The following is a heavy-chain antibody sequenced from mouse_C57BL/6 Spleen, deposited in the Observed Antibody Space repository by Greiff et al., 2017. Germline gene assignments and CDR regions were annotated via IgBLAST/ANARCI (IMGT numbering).Heavy chain of an antibody. CDR1: GYTFTSYW. CDR3: AREGSNYVFDY. J-gene: IGHJ2*01. Sequence: QFQLQQPGAELVRPGSSVKLSCKASGYTFTSYWMHWVKQRPIQGLEWIGNIDPSDSETHYNQKFKDKATLTVDKSSSTAYMQLSSLTSEDSAVYYCAREGSNYVFDYWGQGTTLTVSS. CDR2: IDPSDSET. V-gene: IGHV1-52*01. D-gene: IGHD2-5*01.